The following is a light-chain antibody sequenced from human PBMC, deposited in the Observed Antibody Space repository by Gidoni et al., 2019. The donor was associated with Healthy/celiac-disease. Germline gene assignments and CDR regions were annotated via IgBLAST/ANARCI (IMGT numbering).Light chain of an antibody. CDR3: QQTYSTPTSWT. J-gene: IGKJ1*01. CDR2: AAS. Sequence: DIQMTQSPSSLSAPVGDRVTITCRASQSISSSLNWYQQKPGKAPELLIYAASRLQAGVPSRFSGSGSGTEFTVTISSLQPEDFATYYCQQTYSTPTSWTFGQGTRVEIK. CDR1: QSISSS. V-gene: IGKV1-39*01.